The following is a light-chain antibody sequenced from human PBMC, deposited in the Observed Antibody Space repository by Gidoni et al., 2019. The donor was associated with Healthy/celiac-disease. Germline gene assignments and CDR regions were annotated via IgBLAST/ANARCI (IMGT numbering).Light chain of an antibody. Sequence: ELVLTQSPGTLSLSPGERATLACRPSQSVSSSYLAWYQQKPGQAPRLLIYGASSRATGIPDRFSGSGSGTDFTLTISRLEPEDFAVYYCQQYGSSPPYTFXQXTKLEIK. CDR2: GAS. J-gene: IGKJ2*01. CDR3: QQYGSSPPYT. V-gene: IGKV3-20*01. CDR1: QSVSSSY.